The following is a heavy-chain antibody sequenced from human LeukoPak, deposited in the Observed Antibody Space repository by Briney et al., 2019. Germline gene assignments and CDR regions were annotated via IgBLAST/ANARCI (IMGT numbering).Heavy chain of an antibody. Sequence: GSLRLSCAASGFPSSSYAMSWVRQPPGKGLEWGSAISGSGGCTSYADSVKGRFTISRDHSKNTLYLQMNSLRVEDTAVYYLGKGDNCNDVYYCDYGGQGTLVSVSS. CDR1: GFPSSSYA. D-gene: IGHD1-1*01. V-gene: IGHV3-23*01. J-gene: IGHJ4*02. CDR2: ISGSGGCT. CDR3: GKGDNCNDVYYCDY.